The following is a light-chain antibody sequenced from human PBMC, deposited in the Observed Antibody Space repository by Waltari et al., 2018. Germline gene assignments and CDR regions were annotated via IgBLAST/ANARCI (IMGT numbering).Light chain of an antibody. CDR2: KAS. V-gene: IGKV1-5*03. J-gene: IGKJ1*01. CDR3: QQYNSYSTWT. Sequence: DIQMTQSPSTLPASIGDSVTITCRASQSISSWLAWYQQKPGKAPKLLIYKASSLESGVPSRFSGSGSGTEFTLTISSLQPDDFATYYCQQYNSYSTWTFGQGTKVEIK. CDR1: QSISSW.